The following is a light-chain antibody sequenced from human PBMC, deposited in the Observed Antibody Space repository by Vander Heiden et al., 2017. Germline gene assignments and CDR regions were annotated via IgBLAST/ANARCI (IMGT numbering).Light chain of an antibody. CDR2: DNN. V-gene: IGLV1-51*01. Sequence: QSVLTQPPSGSADPGQTVTISCSGSSSNIGNNYVSWYQQLPGTAPNLLIYDNNKRPSGIPDRFSGSKSGTSATLGITGLQTGDEADYYCGTWDSSLSAYVFGTGTKVTVL. J-gene: IGLJ1*01. CDR1: SSNIGNNY. CDR3: GTWDSSLSAYV.